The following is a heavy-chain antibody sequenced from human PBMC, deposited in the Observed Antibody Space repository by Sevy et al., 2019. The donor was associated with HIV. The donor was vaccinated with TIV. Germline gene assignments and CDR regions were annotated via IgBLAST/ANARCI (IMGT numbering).Heavy chain of an antibody. CDR3: ITDEAAVAGTFDY. J-gene: IGHJ4*02. CDR1: GFTFSNAW. D-gene: IGHD6-19*01. V-gene: IGHV3-15*01. Sequence: GGSLRLSCAASGFTFSNAWMSWVRHAPGKGLEWVGRIKSKTDGGTTDYAAPVKGRFTISRDDSKNTLYLQMNSLKTEDTAVYYCITDEAAVAGTFDYWGQGTLVTVSS. CDR2: IKSKTDGGTT.